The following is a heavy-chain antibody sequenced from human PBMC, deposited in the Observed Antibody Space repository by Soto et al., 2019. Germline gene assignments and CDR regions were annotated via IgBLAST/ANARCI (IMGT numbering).Heavy chain of an antibody. CDR1: GFTFSSYS. D-gene: IGHD6-19*01. J-gene: IGHJ4*02. CDR3: ARDRQQWLVPLDY. CDR2: ISSSSSYI. V-gene: IGHV3-21*01. Sequence: GGSLRLSCAASGFTFSSYSTNWVRQAPGKGLEWVSSISSSSSYIYYADSVKGRFTISRDNAKNSLYLQMNSLRAEDTAVYYCARDRQQWLVPLDYWGQGTLVTVSS.